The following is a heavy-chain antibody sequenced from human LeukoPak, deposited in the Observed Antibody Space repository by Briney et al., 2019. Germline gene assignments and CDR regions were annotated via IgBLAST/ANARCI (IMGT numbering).Heavy chain of an antibody. CDR3: ARDQDSSGYYYPHAFDI. Sequence: GGSLRLSCAASGFTFSSYGIHWVRQAPGKGLEWVAVIWYDGSNKYYADSVKGRFTISRDNSKNTLYLQMNSLRAEDTAVCYCARDQDSSGYYYPHAFDIWGQGTMVTVSS. J-gene: IGHJ3*02. CDR1: GFTFSSYG. D-gene: IGHD3-22*01. V-gene: IGHV3-33*01. CDR2: IWYDGSNK.